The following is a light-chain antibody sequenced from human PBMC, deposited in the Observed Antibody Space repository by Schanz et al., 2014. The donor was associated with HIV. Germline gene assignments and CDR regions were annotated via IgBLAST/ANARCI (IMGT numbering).Light chain of an antibody. CDR3: SSYTTSSTLV. V-gene: IGLV2-14*01. Sequence: QSALTQPASVSGSPGQSITISCTGTSSDDGYYNYVSWYQQHPGKAPKIMIYDVSNRPSGVSNRFSGSKSGSTASLTISGLQAEDEADYYCSSYTTSSTLVFGTGTKLTVL. J-gene: IGLJ1*01. CDR2: DVS. CDR1: SSDDGYYNY.